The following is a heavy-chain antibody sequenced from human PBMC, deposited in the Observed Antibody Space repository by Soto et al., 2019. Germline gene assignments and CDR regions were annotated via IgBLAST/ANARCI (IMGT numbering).Heavy chain of an antibody. Sequence: PGGSLRLSCAASGFAFSDYYMSWIRQAPGKGLERVSYISSSGSTIYYADYVKGRFTISRDNAKNSLYLQMNSLRAEDTAVFYCARDNGSGWYFGGAFDIWGQGTMVTVSS. CDR3: ARDNGSGWYFGGAFDI. D-gene: IGHD6-19*01. CDR2: ISSSGSTI. CDR1: GFAFSDYY. V-gene: IGHV3-11*01. J-gene: IGHJ3*02.